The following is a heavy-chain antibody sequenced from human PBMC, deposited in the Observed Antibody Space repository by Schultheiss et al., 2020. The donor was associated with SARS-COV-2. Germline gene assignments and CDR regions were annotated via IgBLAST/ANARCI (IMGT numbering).Heavy chain of an antibody. CDR2: IIPIFGTA. Sequence: SVKVSCKASGYTFTSYGISWVRQAPGQGLEWMGGIIPIFGTANYAQKFQGRVTMTRDTSTSTVYMELSSLRSEDTAVYYCVRSRAARTNYYYYGMDVWGQGTTVTVSS. J-gene: IGHJ6*02. CDR1: GYTFTSYG. CDR3: VRSRAARTNYYYYGMDV. D-gene: IGHD6-6*01. V-gene: IGHV1-69*05.